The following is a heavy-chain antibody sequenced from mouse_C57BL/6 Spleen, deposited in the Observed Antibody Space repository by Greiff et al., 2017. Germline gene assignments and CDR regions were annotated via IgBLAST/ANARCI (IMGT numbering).Heavy chain of an antibody. CDR3: ARDYEYYYFDY. D-gene: IGHD2-4*01. Sequence: EVQVVESGGGLVKPGGSLKLSCAASGFTFSSYAMSWVRQTPEKRLEWVATISDGGSYTYYPDNVKGRFTISRDNAKNNLYLQMSHLKSEDTAMYYCARDYEYYYFDYWGQGTTLTVSS. CDR2: ISDGGSYT. CDR1: GFTFSSYA. V-gene: IGHV5-4*01. J-gene: IGHJ2*01.